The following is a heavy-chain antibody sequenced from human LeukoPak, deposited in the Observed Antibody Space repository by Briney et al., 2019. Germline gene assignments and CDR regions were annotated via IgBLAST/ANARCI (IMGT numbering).Heavy chain of an antibody. CDR3: ARFMVGATNFDAFDI. Sequence: GGALRLSCAASGFTFSSYAMHWVRQAPGKGLEYVSAISSNGGSTYYANSVKGRFTISRDNSKNTLYLQMCSLRAEDMAVYYCARFMVGATNFDAFDIWGQGTMVTVSS. D-gene: IGHD1-26*01. CDR2: ISSNGGST. J-gene: IGHJ3*02. CDR1: GFTFSSYA. V-gene: IGHV3-64*01.